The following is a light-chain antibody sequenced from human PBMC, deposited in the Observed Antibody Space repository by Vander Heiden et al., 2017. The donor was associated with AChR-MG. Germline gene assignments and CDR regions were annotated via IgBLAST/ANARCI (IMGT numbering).Light chain of an antibody. Sequence: EIALTQPPATLSLSPGERATLSCRASQGVSSYLAWYQQKPGQAPRLLIYDASNRATGIPARFSGSGSGTDFTLTISSLEPEDFAVYYCQQRSNWPVTFGQGTKLEIK. CDR2: DAS. CDR1: QGVSSY. V-gene: IGKV3-11*01. CDR3: QQRSNWPVT. J-gene: IGKJ2*01.